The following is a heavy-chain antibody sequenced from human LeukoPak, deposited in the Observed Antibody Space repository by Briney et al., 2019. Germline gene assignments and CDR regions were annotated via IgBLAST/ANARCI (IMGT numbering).Heavy chain of an antibody. Sequence: GSLRLSCAASGFTFSSYAMSWVRQAPGKGLEWVSGVTNTGGASYYADSVKGRFTISRDNSMSTLYLHMNSLRAEDTAVYFCATDQSIAGPTTADYWGQGTLVTVSS. CDR1: GFTFSSYA. D-gene: IGHD1-26*01. V-gene: IGHV3-23*01. CDR2: VTNTGGAS. J-gene: IGHJ4*01. CDR3: ATDQSIAGPTTADY.